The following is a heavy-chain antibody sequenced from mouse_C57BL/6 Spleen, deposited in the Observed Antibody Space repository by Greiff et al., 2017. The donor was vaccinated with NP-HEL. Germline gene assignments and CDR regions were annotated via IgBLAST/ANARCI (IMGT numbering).Heavy chain of an antibody. Sequence: VQLQESGAELVKPGASVKLSCKASGYTFTSYWMPWVKQRPGRGLEWIGRLDPNSGGTEYNEKFKSKATLTVDKPSSTAYMKLSSLTSKDSEVDECARGQVRLGEAMDYWGQGTSVTVAS. CDR2: LDPNSGGT. V-gene: IGHV1-72*01. CDR1: GYTFTSYW. CDR3: ARGQVRLGEAMDY. D-gene: IGHD3-2*02. J-gene: IGHJ4*01.